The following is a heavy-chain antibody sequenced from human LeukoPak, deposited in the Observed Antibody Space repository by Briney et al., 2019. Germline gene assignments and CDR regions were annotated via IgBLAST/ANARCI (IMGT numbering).Heavy chain of an antibody. Sequence: GGSLRLSCAASGFTFSSYAMSWVRQAPGKGLEWVSAISGSGGSTYYADSVKGRFTISRDNSKNTLYLQMNSLRAEDTAVYYCAKDRIAVAGLYYYYGMDVWGQGATVTVSS. CDR2: ISGSGGST. V-gene: IGHV3-23*01. D-gene: IGHD6-19*01. CDR1: GFTFSSYA. J-gene: IGHJ6*02. CDR3: AKDRIAVAGLYYYYGMDV.